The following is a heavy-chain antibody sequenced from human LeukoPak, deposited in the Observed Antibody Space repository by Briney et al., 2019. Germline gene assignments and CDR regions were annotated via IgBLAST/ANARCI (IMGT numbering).Heavy chain of an antibody. D-gene: IGHD2-15*01. CDR1: GYSFTNYY. CDR2: INPSGDST. CDR3: ATTFSDCSGGSCYYNWFDP. J-gene: IGHJ5*02. Sequence: ASVKVSCKASGYSFTNYYMHWVRQAPGQGLEWMGMINPSGDSTTYPQKFQGRVTMTEDTSTDTAYMELSSLRSEDTAVYYCATTFSDCSGGSCYYNWFDPWGQGTLVTVSS. V-gene: IGHV1-46*01.